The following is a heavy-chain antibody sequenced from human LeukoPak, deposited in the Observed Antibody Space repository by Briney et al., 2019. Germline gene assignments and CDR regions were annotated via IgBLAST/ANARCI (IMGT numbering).Heavy chain of an antibody. J-gene: IGHJ4*02. V-gene: IGHV3-21*01. CDR1: GFTFSSYS. CDR3: ASTMDYYDSSGYTY. Sequence: GGSLRLSCAASGFTFSSYSMNWVRQAPGKGLEWVSSISSSSSYIYYADSVKGRFTISRDNAKNSLYLQMNSLRAEDTAVYYCASTMDYYDSSGYTYWGQGTLVTVSS. D-gene: IGHD3-22*01. CDR2: ISSSSSYI.